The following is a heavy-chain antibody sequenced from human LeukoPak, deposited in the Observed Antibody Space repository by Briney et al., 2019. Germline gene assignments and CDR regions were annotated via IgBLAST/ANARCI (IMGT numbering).Heavy chain of an antibody. CDR2: ISAYNGNT. V-gene: IGHV1-18*04. J-gene: IGHJ4*02. CDR1: GYTFTGYY. CDR3: ARVDTAMVGPGVY. D-gene: IGHD5-18*01. Sequence: ASVKVSCKASGYTFTGYYMHWVRQAPGQGLEWMGWISAYNGNTNYAQKLQGRVTMTTDTSTSTAYMELRSLRSDDTAVYYCARVDTAMVGPGVYWGQGTLVTVSS.